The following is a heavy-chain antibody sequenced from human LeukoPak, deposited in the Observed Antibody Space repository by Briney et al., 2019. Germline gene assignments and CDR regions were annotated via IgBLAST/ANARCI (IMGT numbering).Heavy chain of an antibody. CDR2: ISASGGNT. Sequence: PGESLRLSCAASGFSFSNYGMTWIRQAPGKGLDWVSAISASGGNTYYADSVKGRFTISRDNSKNTLYLQMNSLRVEDTAVYYCAKESSSHGPGSCDYWGQGTLVTVSS. J-gene: IGHJ4*02. V-gene: IGHV3-23*01. D-gene: IGHD1-14*01. CDR3: AKESSSHGPGSCDY. CDR1: GFSFSNYG.